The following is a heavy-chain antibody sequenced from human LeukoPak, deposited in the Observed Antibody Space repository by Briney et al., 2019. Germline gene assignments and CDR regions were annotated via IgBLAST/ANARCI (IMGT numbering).Heavy chain of an antibody. CDR1: GGSISSYY. V-gene: IGHV4-4*07. Sequence: PSETLSLTCTVSGGSISSYYWSWTRQPAGKGLEWIGRIYTSGITNYNPSLKSRVTMSVDTSKNQFSLKLSSVTAADTAVYYCARDRYVYSSRSYFDYWGQGTLVTVSS. CDR2: IYTSGIT. J-gene: IGHJ4*02. CDR3: ARDRYVYSSRSYFDY. D-gene: IGHD6-19*01.